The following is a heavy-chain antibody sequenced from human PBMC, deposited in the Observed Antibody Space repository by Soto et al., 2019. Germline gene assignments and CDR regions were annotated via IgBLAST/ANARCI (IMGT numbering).Heavy chain of an antibody. CDR1: GFTVSSNY. CDR3: ARESVTIFGVTRYYYGMDV. Sequence: PGGSLRLSCAASGFTVSSNYMSWVRQAPGKGLEWVSVIYSGGSTYYADSVKGRFTISRDNSKNTLYLQMNSLRAEDTAVYYCARESVTIFGVTRYYYGMDVCGQGTTVTVSS. J-gene: IGHJ6*02. V-gene: IGHV3-53*01. D-gene: IGHD3-3*01. CDR2: IYSGGST.